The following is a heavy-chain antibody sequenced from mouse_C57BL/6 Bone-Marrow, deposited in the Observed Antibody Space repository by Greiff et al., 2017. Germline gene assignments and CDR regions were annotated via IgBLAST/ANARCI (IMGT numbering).Heavy chain of an antibody. V-gene: IGHV1-59*01. CDR1: GYTFTSYW. J-gene: IGHJ4*01. CDR2: IDPSDSYT. CDR3: ARDWMDY. D-gene: IGHD4-1*01. Sequence: QVQLQQPGAELVRPGTSVKLSCTASGYTFTSYWMHWVKQRPGQGLEWIGVIDPSDSYTNYNQKFKGKAALTVDTSSSTVYMQLSSLTAKDSAVYDCARDWMDYWGQGTSVTVSS.